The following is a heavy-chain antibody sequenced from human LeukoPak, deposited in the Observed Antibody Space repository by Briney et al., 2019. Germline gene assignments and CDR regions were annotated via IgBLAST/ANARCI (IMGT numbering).Heavy chain of an antibody. D-gene: IGHD6-13*01. J-gene: IGHJ4*02. Sequence: SVKVSCKASVGTFSSYAISWVRQAPGQGLEWMGRIIPILGIANYAQKFQGRVTITADKSTSTAYMELSSLRSEDTAVYYCARVTDSRIAAAGTWGQGTLVTVSS. CDR2: IIPILGIA. CDR1: VGTFSSYA. CDR3: ARVTDSRIAAAGT. V-gene: IGHV1-69*04.